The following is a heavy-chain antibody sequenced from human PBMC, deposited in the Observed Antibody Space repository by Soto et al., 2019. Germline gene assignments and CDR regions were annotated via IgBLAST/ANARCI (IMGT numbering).Heavy chain of an antibody. CDR2: ISDSGDRT. Sequence: GESLKISCASSGFTLSMSAVNWVRQAPGKGLEWVSYISDSGDRTYYADSVKGRSTISRDRSKNTVSLQMDSLRAEDTAVYYCAKDRGIIVKAGDAFDVWGQGTKVTVSS. J-gene: IGHJ3*01. V-gene: IGHV3-23*01. CDR3: AKDRGIIVKAGDAFDV. CDR1: GFTLSMSA. D-gene: IGHD3-16*02.